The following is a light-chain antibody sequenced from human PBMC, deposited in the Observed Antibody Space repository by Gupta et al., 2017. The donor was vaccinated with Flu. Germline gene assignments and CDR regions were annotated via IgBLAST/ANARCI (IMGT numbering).Light chain of an antibody. Sequence: SPGTLSLSPGEGVTLFCRASQRVRDNYLAWYRQKPGQAPRLLIYVASSRAAGIPDRFSGGGSATDFTLTTSRLELEDFAVYFCQQYVSSPFT. CDR2: VAS. CDR3: QQYVSSPFT. J-gene: IGKJ5*01. V-gene: IGKV3-20*01. CDR1: QRVRDNY.